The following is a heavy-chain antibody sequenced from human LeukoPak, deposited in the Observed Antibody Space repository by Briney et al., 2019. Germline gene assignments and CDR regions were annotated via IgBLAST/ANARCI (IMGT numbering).Heavy chain of an antibody. CDR3: ARDLIVLRYFGEREYYFDY. J-gene: IGHJ4*02. Sequence: SETLSLTCAVYGGSFSGYYWSWIRQPAGKGLEWIGRIYTSGSTNYNPSLKSRVTMSVDTSKNQFSLKLSSVTAADTAVYYCARDLIVLRYFGEREYYFDYWGQGTLVTVSS. CDR2: IYTSGST. V-gene: IGHV4-4*07. CDR1: GGSFSGYY. D-gene: IGHD3-9*01.